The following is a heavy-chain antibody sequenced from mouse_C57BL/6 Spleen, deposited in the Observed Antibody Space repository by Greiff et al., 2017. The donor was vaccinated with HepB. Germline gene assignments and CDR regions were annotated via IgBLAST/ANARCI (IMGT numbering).Heavy chain of an antibody. D-gene: IGHD1-1*01. CDR1: GYTFTSYW. CDR2: IYPSDSET. CDR3: ARDGSSYFDV. J-gene: IGHJ1*03. Sequence: VQLQQPGAELVRPGSSVKLSCKASGYTFTSYWMDWVKQRPGQGLEWIGNIYPSDSETHYNQKFKDKATLTVDKSSSTAYMQLSSLTSEDSAVYYCARDGSSYFDVWGTGTTVTVSS. V-gene: IGHV1-61*01.